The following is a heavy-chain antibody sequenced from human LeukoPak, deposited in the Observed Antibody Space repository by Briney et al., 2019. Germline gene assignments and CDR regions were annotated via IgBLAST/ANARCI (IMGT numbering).Heavy chain of an antibody. V-gene: IGHV3-21*01. Sequence: GGSLRLSCAASGFTFSSYSMNWVRPAPGKGLEWVSSISSSSSYIYYADSVKGRFTISRDNAKNSLYLQMNSLRAEDTAVYYCARDSSYYDSSGYGNDYWGQGTLVTVSS. CDR1: GFTFSSYS. CDR2: ISSSSSYI. J-gene: IGHJ4*02. CDR3: ARDSSYYDSSGYGNDY. D-gene: IGHD3-22*01.